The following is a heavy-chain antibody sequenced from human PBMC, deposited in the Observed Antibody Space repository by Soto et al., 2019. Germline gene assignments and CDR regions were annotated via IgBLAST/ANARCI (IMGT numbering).Heavy chain of an antibody. CDR1: GFTLDDYA. J-gene: IGHJ4*02. CDR2: ISWNSGTK. V-gene: IGHV3-9*01. Sequence: GGSLRRSCAASGFTLDDYAMHWVRQAPRKGLEWASGISWNSGTKGYADSVKGRFTISRDNAKNSLYLQMSGLRAEDTAFYYCVKDVIGYCSAGNCFPDSYFDYWGQGALVTVSS. D-gene: IGHD2-15*01. CDR3: VKDVIGYCSAGNCFPDSYFDY.